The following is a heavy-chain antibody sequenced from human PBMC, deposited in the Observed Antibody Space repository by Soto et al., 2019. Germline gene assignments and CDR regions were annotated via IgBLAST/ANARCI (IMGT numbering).Heavy chain of an antibody. CDR1: GFTFSSYG. V-gene: IGHV3-33*01. D-gene: IGHD3-10*01. CDR2: IWYDGSNK. CDR3: ARDFSYYGSGSQDY. Sequence: QVQLVESGGGVVQPGRSLRLSCAASGFTFSSYGMHWVRQAPGKGLEWVAVIWYDGSNKYYADSVKGRFTISRDNSKNTLYLQMNSLRAEDTAVYYCARDFSYYGSGSQDYWGQGTLVTVSS. J-gene: IGHJ4*02.